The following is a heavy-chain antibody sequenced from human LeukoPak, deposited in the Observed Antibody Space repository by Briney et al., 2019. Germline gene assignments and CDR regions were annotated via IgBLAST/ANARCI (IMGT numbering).Heavy chain of an antibody. CDR2: ISYHGSNK. Sequence: GGSLRLSCTASGFTFSSYGMHWVRQAPGKGLEWVAVISYHGSNKYYADSVKGRLTISRDNSKNTLYLQMNSLRAEDTAVYYCAKDRYSGSYYSDYWGQGTLVTVSS. CDR3: AKDRYSGSYYSDY. D-gene: IGHD1-26*01. V-gene: IGHV3-30*18. CDR1: GFTFSSYG. J-gene: IGHJ4*02.